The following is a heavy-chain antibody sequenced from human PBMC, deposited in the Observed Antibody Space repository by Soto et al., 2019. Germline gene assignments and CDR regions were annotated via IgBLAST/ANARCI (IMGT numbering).Heavy chain of an antibody. J-gene: IGHJ6*02. CDR3: ARRAITRIAALPGTPNYYYYGMDV. V-gene: IGHV1-69*06. CDR1: GGTFSSNA. CDR2: IIPIFGTA. Sequence: SVKVSCKASGGTFSSNAISWVRQAPGQGLEWMGGIIPIFGTANYAQKFQGRVTITADNSMSTAYLQLSSLRSEDSAVYYCARRAITRIAALPGTPNYYYYGMDVWGQGTTVTVSS. D-gene: IGHD6-6*01.